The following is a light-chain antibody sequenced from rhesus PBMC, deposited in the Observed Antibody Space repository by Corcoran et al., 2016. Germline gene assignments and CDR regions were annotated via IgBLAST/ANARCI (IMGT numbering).Light chain of an antibody. J-gene: IGKJ3*01. CDR3: QHGYGTPFT. V-gene: IGKV1-74*01. CDR1: ENVNNY. CDR2: KAS. Sequence: DIQMTQSPSSLSASVGDRVTITCRASENVNNYLNWYQQKPGKAPKLLIYKASTLQSGVLSRFSGGGSGTDYTFTISSLQPEDVATYYCQHGYGTPFTFGPGTKLDIK.